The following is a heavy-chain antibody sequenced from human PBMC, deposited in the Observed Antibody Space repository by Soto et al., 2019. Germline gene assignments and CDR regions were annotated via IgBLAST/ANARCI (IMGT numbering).Heavy chain of an antibody. D-gene: IGHD2-15*01. Sequence: GGSLRLSCAASGFTFSSYAMHWVRQAPGKGLEWVAFLFYVGSNLYYADSVKGRFTISRDISKNTLFLQLNSLRAEDTVVYYCARTRWVVAATANAFDIWGQGTMVTVSS. CDR2: LFYVGSNL. V-gene: IGHV3-30-3*01. J-gene: IGHJ3*02. CDR1: GFTFSSYA. CDR3: ARTRWVVAATANAFDI.